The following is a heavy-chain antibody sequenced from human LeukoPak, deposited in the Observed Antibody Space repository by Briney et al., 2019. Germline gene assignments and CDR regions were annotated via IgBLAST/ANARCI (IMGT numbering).Heavy chain of an antibody. CDR2: ISSSGDRT. CDR1: GFTFSSYA. V-gene: IGHV3-23*01. D-gene: IGHD1-26*01. J-gene: IGHJ6*04. CDR3: AKATREWEKLQAMDV. Sequence: GGSLRLSCAASGFTFSSYAMNWVRQAPGKGLEWVSSISSSGDRTYYADSVKGRFTISRDNFKNTLYLQMYSLRAEDTAVYYCAKATREWEKLQAMDVWGNGTTVTVSS.